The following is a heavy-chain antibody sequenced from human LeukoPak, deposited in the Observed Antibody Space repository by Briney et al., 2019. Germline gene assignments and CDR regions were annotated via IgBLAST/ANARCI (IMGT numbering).Heavy chain of an antibody. V-gene: IGHV5-51*01. CDR1: GYKFTSNW. CDR2: IHPSDSDT. Sequence: GESLKISCKGSGYKFTSNWNGWVRQMPGKGLEWMGIIHPSDSDTRYSPAFQGQVPISADKSISTAYLQWSRLKASDTAMYYCARLGYYGSGSYLDYWGQGTLVTVSS. D-gene: IGHD3-10*01. CDR3: ARLGYYGSGSYLDY. J-gene: IGHJ4*02.